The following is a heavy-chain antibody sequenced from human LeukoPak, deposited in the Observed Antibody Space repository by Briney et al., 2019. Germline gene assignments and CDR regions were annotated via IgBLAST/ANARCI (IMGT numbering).Heavy chain of an antibody. Sequence: SVKVSCKASGGTFSSYAISWVRQAPGQGLEWMGGIIPIFGTANYAQKFQGRVTITADESTSTAYMELSSLRSEDTAVYYCARGRFLEWFNSEYNWFDPWGQGTLVTVSS. J-gene: IGHJ5*02. D-gene: IGHD3-3*01. CDR2: IIPIFGTA. CDR3: ARGRFLEWFNSEYNWFDP. V-gene: IGHV1-69*13. CDR1: GGTFSSYA.